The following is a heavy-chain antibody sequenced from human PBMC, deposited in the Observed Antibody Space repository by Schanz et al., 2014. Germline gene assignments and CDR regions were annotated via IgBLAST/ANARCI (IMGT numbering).Heavy chain of an antibody. J-gene: IGHJ3*01. CDR3: ARGIPYCSSTSCSRLDAYDV. Sequence: QVQLVQSGAEVKKPGASVKVSCEASGYTFTSYYIHWFRQAPGQGLEWMGLINPSVGNTNYAQKFQRRVHITTNTSTSTAYMELRNVRYDDTAMYYCARGIPYCSSTSCSRLDAYDVWGQGTMVTVSS. CDR1: GYTFTSYY. CDR2: INPSVGNT. V-gene: IGHV1-46*01. D-gene: IGHD2-2*01.